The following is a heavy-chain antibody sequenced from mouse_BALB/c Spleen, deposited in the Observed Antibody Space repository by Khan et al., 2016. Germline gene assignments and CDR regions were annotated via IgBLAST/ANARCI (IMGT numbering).Heavy chain of an antibody. D-gene: IGHD4-1*01. CDR3: ATGFDY. CDR2: IIYSGCT. CDR1: GYSITSDYV. Sequence: EVELVESGPGLVKPSQSLSLTCTVTGYSITSDYVCNWIRQLPGNILEWMGFIIYSGCTSYNPSLKSRISITLDTSKIQIFLQVNSVTTEDTATYYCATGFDYWGQSSTLTDSS. V-gene: IGHV3-2*02. J-gene: IGHJ2*01.